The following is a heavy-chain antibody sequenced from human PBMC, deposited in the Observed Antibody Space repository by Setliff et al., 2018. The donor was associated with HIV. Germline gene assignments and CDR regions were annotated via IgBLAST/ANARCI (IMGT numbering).Heavy chain of an antibody. CDR1: GFTLSGYG. Sequence: PGGSLRLSCEASGFTLSGYGMHWVRQAPGKGLEWVTVISNEGTEYYADSVKGRFTLSRDNSKNTLYLQMNSLRPEDTAVYHCAKGLDGGWIPFDYWGQGALVTVSS. D-gene: IGHD2-15*01. CDR2: ISNEGTE. CDR3: AKGLDGGWIPFDY. J-gene: IGHJ4*02. V-gene: IGHV3-30*18.